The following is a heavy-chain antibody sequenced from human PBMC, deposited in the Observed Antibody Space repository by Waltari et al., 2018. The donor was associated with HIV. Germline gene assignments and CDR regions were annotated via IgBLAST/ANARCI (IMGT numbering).Heavy chain of an antibody. J-gene: IGHJ6*02. CDR3: ARDRARGCVRERGYGMDV. CDR1: GFTFSDYY. CDR2: ISSSSSYI. Sequence: QVNLVESGGGLVKPGGSLRLSCEASGFTFSDYYMSWIRQAPGKGLEWVSYISSSSSYIKYADSVKGRFTISRDNAKHSVYLQMNSLRVEDTGVYYCARDRARGCVRERGYGMDVWGQGTTVTVSS. V-gene: IGHV3-11*05. D-gene: IGHD2-21*01.